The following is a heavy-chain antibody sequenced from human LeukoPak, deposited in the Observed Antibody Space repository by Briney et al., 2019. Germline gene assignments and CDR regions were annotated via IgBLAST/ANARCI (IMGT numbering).Heavy chain of an antibody. J-gene: IGHJ4*02. D-gene: IGHD5-24*01. CDR3: ARGVTMATISPYVY. V-gene: IGHV3-74*01. Sequence: GGSLRLSCAPSGFTFSSYWTHWVRQAPGKGLVWVSRINSEGSSTIYADSVKGRFTISRDNAKNTLYLQMNSLRAEDTAVYYCARGVTMATISPYVYWGQGTLVTVSS. CDR2: INSEGSST. CDR1: GFTFSSYW.